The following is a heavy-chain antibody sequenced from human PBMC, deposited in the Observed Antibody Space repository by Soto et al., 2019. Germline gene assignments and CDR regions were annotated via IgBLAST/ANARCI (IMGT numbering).Heavy chain of an antibody. D-gene: IGHD3-3*01. J-gene: IGHJ4*02. Sequence: HPGGSLRLSCAGSGFTFSSYGVHWVRQAPGKGLEWVAIISFDGRNRYYTDSVKGRFTISRDNSKNTLYLQMNNLTAEDTAVYFCAKDSDYTVDWGQGTLVTVSS. CDR3: AKDSDYTVD. V-gene: IGHV3-30*18. CDR1: GFTFSSYG. CDR2: ISFDGRNR.